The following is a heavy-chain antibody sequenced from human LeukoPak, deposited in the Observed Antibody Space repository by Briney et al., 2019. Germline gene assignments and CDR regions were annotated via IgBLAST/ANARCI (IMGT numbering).Heavy chain of an antibody. Sequence: ASVKVSCKASGYSFSNYGMSWVRQAPGPGLEWMGWTSYNGNTNYAQKFQDRVTMTTDTSTTTAYMELRSLESDDTAVYYCARHSGSGWQALGYWGQGTLVTVSS. V-gene: IGHV1-18*04. J-gene: IGHJ4*02. D-gene: IGHD6-19*01. CDR3: ARHSGSGWQALGY. CDR1: GYSFSNYG. CDR2: TSYNGNT.